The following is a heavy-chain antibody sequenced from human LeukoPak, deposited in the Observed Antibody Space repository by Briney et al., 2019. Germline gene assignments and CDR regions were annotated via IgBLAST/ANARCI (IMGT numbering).Heavy chain of an antibody. CDR3: ARHRMRIAVASTHDY. J-gene: IGHJ4*02. V-gene: IGHV4-34*01. CDR2: IYFTGST. Sequence: SETLSLTCAVYGGSFSGYYWSWIRQPPGKGLEWIGSIYFTGSTYHNPSLQSRLTISVDTSKNQFFLELTSVTAADTALYYCARHRMRIAVASTHDYWGQGTQVTVSS. CDR1: GGSFSGYY. D-gene: IGHD6-19*01.